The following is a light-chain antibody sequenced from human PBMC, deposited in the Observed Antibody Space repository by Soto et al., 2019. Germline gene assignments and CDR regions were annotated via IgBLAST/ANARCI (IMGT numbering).Light chain of an antibody. CDR3: QQSYDFPFT. CDR1: QTINTY. J-gene: IGKJ2*01. CDR2: AAY. Sequence: DIQMTQSPSSLSASVGDRVTITCRASQTINTYLNWYQHKPGRAPKLLIYAAYSLQSGVPSRFSGGGSGTDFTLTISNLQLEDFATYYCQQSYDFPFTFGQGTKLEI. V-gene: IGKV1-39*01.